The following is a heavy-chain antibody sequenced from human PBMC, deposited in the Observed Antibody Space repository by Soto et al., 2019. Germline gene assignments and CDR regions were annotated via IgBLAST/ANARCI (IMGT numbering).Heavy chain of an antibody. CDR2: IYYTGTT. Sequence: PSETLSLTCSVSGRSISPFYWSWIRQPPGKGLEWIGSIYYTGTTKYNPSLRSRVTISVDTSKNHFSLKLTSVTAADTAVYYCAAVGGYYGDYPKFDYWGRGTLVTVSS. J-gene: IGHJ4*02. D-gene: IGHD4-17*01. V-gene: IGHV4-59*01. CDR3: AAVGGYYGDYPKFDY. CDR1: GRSISPFY.